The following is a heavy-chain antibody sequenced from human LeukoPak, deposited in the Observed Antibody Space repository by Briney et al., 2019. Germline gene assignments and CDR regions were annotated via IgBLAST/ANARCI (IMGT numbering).Heavy chain of an antibody. D-gene: IGHD1-26*01. CDR3: TREVHSGSSDY. V-gene: IGHV3-64*01. J-gene: IGHJ4*02. CDR1: GFTFSSFA. CDR2: ISSDGGDT. Sequence: GGSLRLSCAASGFTFSSFAMHWVRQAPGKGLEYVSTISSDGGDTYYANSVRGRFTISRDNSKNTLYLQMGSLRADDMAVYYCTREVHSGSSDYWGQGTLVTVSS.